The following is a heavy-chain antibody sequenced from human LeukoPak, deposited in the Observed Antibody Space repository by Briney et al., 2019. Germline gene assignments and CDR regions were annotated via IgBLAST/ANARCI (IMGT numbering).Heavy chain of an antibody. CDR1: GFTFSDYA. V-gene: IGHV3-23*01. D-gene: IGHD2-15*01. CDR3: ARIQCSGGSCYYYYYGMDV. Sequence: GGSLRLSCAASGFTFSDYAMSWVRQAPGKGLEWVSAISGSGGSTYYADSVKGRFTISRDNSKNTLYVQMNSLRAEDTAVYYCARIQCSGGSCYYYYYGMDVWGQGTTVTVSS. J-gene: IGHJ6*02. CDR2: ISGSGGST.